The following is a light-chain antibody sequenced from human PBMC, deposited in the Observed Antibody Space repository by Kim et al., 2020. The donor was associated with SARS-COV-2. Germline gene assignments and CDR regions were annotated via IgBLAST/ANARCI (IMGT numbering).Light chain of an antibody. J-gene: IGLJ2*01. Sequence: SYELTQPPSVSVSPGQTASISCSGDKLGDKYACWYQQRPGQSPVLVIYEDTRRPSGIPERFSASTSGNTATLTISGTQAMDEADYYCQAWVSTTVIFGGGTQLTV. CDR2: EDT. V-gene: IGLV3-1*01. CDR3: QAWVSTTVI. CDR1: KLGDKY.